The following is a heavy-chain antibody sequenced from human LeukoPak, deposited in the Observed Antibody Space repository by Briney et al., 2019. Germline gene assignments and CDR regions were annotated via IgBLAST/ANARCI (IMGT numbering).Heavy chain of an antibody. J-gene: IGHJ4*02. V-gene: IGHV4-59*01. D-gene: IGHD1-7*01. CDR3: ARSWGAGTTVV. CDR2: IHYSGNS. Sequence: PSETLSLTCTVSGGSISSYSWNWIRQPPGKRLEWIGYIHYSGNSNYNPSLKSRVTISVDTSKNQLSLKLSSVTAADTAVYYCARSWGAGTTVVWGQGTLVTVSP. CDR1: GGSISSYS.